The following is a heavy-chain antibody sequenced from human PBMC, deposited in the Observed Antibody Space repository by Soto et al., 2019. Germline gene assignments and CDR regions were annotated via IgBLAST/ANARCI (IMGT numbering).Heavy chain of an antibody. V-gene: IGHV3-30*18. CDR1: GFTFSSYG. CDR2: ISYDGSNK. D-gene: IGHD1-1*01. Sequence: QVQLVESGGGVVQPGRSLRLSCAASGFTFSSYGMHWVRQAPGKGLEWVAVISYDGSNKYYADSVKGRFTISRDNSKNTLYLQMNSRRAEDTAVYYCAKGGRWLQLVDYWGQGTLVTVSS. CDR3: AKGGRWLQLVDY. J-gene: IGHJ4*02.